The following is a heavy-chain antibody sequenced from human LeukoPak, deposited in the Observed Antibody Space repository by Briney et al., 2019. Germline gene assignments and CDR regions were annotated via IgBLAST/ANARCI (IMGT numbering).Heavy chain of an antibody. D-gene: IGHD3-3*01. CDR1: GYTFTSYD. J-gene: IGHJ4*02. Sequence: ASVKVSXKASGYTFTSYDINWVRQATGQGLEWMGWMNPNSGDTGYAQKFQGRVTITRNTSISTAYMELSSLRSEDTAVYYCARVDFWSGYRGGGYWGQGTLVTVSS. CDR3: ARVDFWSGYRGGGY. CDR2: MNPNSGDT. V-gene: IGHV1-8*03.